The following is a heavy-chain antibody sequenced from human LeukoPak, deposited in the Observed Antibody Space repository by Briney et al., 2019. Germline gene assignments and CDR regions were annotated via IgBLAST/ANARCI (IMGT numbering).Heavy chain of an antibody. Sequence: GGSLRLSCEASGLTVSNNYMSWVRQAPGKGLEWVSVIYGGGNTYYADSVRGRFTISRDNSKNTLYLQMNSLRAEDTAVYYCARPPGGALGGYWGQGTLVTVSS. D-gene: IGHD1-26*01. J-gene: IGHJ4*02. V-gene: IGHV3-53*01. CDR2: IYGGGNT. CDR3: ARPPGGALGGY. CDR1: GLTVSNNY.